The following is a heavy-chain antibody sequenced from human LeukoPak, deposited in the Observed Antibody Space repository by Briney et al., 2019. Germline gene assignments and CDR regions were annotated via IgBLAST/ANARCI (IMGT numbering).Heavy chain of an antibody. CDR2: IYYSGSN. V-gene: IGHV4-59*01. Sequence: SETLSLTCTVSGGSISSYYWGWIRQPPGKELKGIGYIYYSGSNNYNPSLKSRVTISVDTSKNQFSLKLSSVTAEDTAVYYCARDYYMDVWGKGTTVTVSS. J-gene: IGHJ6*03. CDR1: GGSISSYY. CDR3: ARDYYMDV.